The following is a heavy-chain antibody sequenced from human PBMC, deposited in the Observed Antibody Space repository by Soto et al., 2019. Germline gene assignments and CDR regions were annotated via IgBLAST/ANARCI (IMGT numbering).Heavy chain of an antibody. V-gene: IGHV4-30-4*01. J-gene: IGHJ5*02. CDR2: IYYSGST. D-gene: IGHD3-22*01. CDR3: ARGPHAYTYDSIGYFCLAP. Sequence: SETPSLTRTVSGVSISSGVYYWSWIRQPPGKGLEWIGYIYYSGSTYYNPSLKSRVTISVDTSKNQFSLKLRSVTAADTAVYYCARGPHAYTYDSIGYFCLAPGAQGTLVPVSS. CDR1: GVSISSGVYY.